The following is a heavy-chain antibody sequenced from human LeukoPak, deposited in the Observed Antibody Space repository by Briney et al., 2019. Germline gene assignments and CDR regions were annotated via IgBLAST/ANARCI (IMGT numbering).Heavy chain of an antibody. CDR1: GFTFSSYW. J-gene: IGHJ6*02. CDR2: ISGSGDNA. Sequence: RPGGSLRLSCAASGFTFSSYWMHWVRQAPGKGLEWVSTISGSGDNAYYADSVKGRFTISRDISENTLYLQMNSLRGEDTAEYYCAIWEQWLENYYHYGMDVWGQGTTVTVSS. V-gene: IGHV3-23*01. CDR3: AIWEQWLENYYHYGMDV. D-gene: IGHD6-19*01.